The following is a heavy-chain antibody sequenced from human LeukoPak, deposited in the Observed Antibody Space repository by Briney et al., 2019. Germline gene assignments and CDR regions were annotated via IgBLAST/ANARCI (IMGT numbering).Heavy chain of an antibody. CDR1: GFTFSSYS. V-gene: IGHV3-48*02. CDR3: ARSPSLYSSTWKTPAAHVDL. Sequence: GGSLRLSCAASGFTFSSYSMNWVRQAPGKGLEWVSYISSSSSTIYYADSVKGRFTIPRDNAKNSLYLQMNSLRDEDTAVYYCARSPSLYSSTWKTPAAHVDLWGRGTVVIVSS. D-gene: IGHD6-13*01. J-gene: IGHJ2*01. CDR2: ISSSSSTI.